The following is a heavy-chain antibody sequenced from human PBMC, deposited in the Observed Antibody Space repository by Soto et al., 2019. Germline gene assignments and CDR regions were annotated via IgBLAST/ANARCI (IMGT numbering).Heavy chain of an antibody. V-gene: IGHV4-59*01. Sequence: PSETLSLTCTVSGGSISGYFWSWIRQPPGKGLEWIGYISYSGSTNYNSSLKSRVTMSIDTSKNQFSLRLTSVTTADTAVYYCGRDGAATGSVYLDDWGQGTLVTVSS. J-gene: IGHJ4*02. CDR2: ISYSGST. CDR1: GGSISGYF. CDR3: GRDGAATGSVYLDD. D-gene: IGHD6-13*01.